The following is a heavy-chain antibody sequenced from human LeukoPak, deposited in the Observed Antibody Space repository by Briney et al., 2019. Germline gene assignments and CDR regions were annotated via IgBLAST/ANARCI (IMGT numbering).Heavy chain of an antibody. CDR3: TKDIDAAGSYSGY. J-gene: IGHJ4*02. D-gene: IGHD3-10*01. Sequence: PGGSLRLSCAASGFTFSSYAMHWVRQAPGKGLEWVAVISYDEGNKYYADSVKGRFTISRDNAKNSLYLQMNSLRTEDTALYYCTKDIDAAGSYSGYWGQGTLVTVSS. CDR2: ISYDEGNK. V-gene: IGHV3-30*04. CDR1: GFTFSSYA.